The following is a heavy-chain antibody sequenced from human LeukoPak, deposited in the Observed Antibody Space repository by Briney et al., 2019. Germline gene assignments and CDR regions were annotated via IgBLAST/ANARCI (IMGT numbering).Heavy chain of an antibody. J-gene: IGHJ4*02. V-gene: IGHV4-59*12. Sequence: SETLSLTCTVSGDSISPYFWSWIRQPPGKGLEWIGYIYYSGNTNYNPSLKSRVTISVDTSKNQFSLNLSSVTAVDTAVYYCARTSGGSDYLGVFDYWGQGTVVTVSS. CDR3: ARTSGGSDYLGVFDY. D-gene: IGHD2-21*01. CDR1: GDSISPYF. CDR2: IYYSGNT.